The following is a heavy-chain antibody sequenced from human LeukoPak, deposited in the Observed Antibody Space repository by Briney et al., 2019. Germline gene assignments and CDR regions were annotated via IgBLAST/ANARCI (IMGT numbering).Heavy chain of an antibody. D-gene: IGHD5-18*01. CDR2: IRYDGSNK. V-gene: IGHV3-30*02. CDR1: GFTFSSYG. CDR3: AKSSSRTAMVTYYMDV. Sequence: GGSLRLSCAASGFTFSSYGMHWVRQAPGKGLEWVAFIRYDGSNKYYADSVKGRFTISRDNSKNTLYLQMNSLRAEDTAVYYCAKSSSRTAMVTYYMDVWGKGTPVTVSS. J-gene: IGHJ6*03.